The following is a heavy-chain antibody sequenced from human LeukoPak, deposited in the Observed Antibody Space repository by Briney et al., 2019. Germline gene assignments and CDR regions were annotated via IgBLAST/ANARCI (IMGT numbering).Heavy chain of an antibody. CDR3: ARDLKYCSSTSCPYMDV. V-gene: IGHV3-21*04. CDR2: ISSSSSYI. J-gene: IGHJ6*03. Sequence: GGSLRLSCAASGFTFSSYSMNWVRQAPGKGLEWVSSISSSSSYIYYADSVKGRFTISRDNAKNSLYLQMSNLRAEDTALYHCARDLKYCSSTSCPYMDVWGKGTTVTVSS. CDR1: GFTFSSYS. D-gene: IGHD2-2*01.